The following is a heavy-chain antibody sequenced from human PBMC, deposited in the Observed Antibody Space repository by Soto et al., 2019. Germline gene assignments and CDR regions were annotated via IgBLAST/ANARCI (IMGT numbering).Heavy chain of an antibody. V-gene: IGHV3-23*01. CDR2: INGGNGPT. J-gene: IGHJ4*02. CDR1: GLTFSHYT. CDR3: AKDKETDRARDFDN. Sequence: EVQLLESGGDLVQPGGSLRLSCAASGLTFSHYTMSWVRQLPGKGLEWVSGINGGNGPTYYADPVKGRFTISRDNSQNTLYLQMNSLRVGDTAIYYCAKDKETDRARDFDNWGQGTLVTVSS. D-gene: IGHD3-10*01.